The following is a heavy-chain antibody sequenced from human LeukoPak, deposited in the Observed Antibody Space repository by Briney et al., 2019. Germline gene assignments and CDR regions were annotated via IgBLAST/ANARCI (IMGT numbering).Heavy chain of an antibody. D-gene: IGHD4-17*01. V-gene: IGHV4-34*01. CDR1: GGSFSGYY. Sequence: PSETLSLTCAVSGGSFSGYYWTWIRQPPGKGLEWIGEINHSGSANYNPSLKSRVTISLDTSKNQFSLKLSSVTATDTAVYYCARGQGTVTTHWGQGTLVTVSS. CDR2: INHSGSA. J-gene: IGHJ4*02. CDR3: ARGQGTVTTH.